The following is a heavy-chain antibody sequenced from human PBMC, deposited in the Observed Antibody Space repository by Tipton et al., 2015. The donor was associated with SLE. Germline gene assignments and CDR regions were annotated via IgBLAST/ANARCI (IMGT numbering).Heavy chain of an antibody. J-gene: IGHJ4*02. CDR3: ARDPVGSSGGLNY. Sequence: SLRLSCAASGFTFSSYTMNWVRQAPGKGLEWVSYISSSGSTIYYADSVKGRFTISRDNAKNSLYLQMNSLRAEDTAVYYCARDPVGSSGGLNYWGQGTLVTVSS. D-gene: IGHD6-13*01. CDR1: GFTFSSYT. CDR2: ISSSGSTI. V-gene: IGHV3-48*03.